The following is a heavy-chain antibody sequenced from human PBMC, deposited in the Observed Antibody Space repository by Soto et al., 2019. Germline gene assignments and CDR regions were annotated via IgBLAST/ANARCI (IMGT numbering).Heavy chain of an antibody. V-gene: IGHV4-59*12. D-gene: IGHD2-2*01. CDR3: ARVRAGCSRASCFLED. J-gene: IGHJ4*02. CDR1: GGSISSYY. CDR2: ISYSGST. Sequence: SETLSLTCTVSGGSISSYYWSWIRQPPGKGLECIGYISYSGSTNYNPSLKSRVTMSVDTSKNQFSLILTSVTAADTAVYFCARVRAGCSRASCFLEDWGRGTLVTVSS.